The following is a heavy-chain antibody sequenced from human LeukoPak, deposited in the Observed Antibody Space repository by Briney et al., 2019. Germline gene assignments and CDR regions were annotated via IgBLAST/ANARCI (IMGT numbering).Heavy chain of an antibody. V-gene: IGHV4-59*01. CDR2: IYYSGST. Sequence: SETLSLTCTVSGGSISSYYWSWMRQPPGKGLEWSAYIYYSGSTNYNPSLKSRVAISVDTSKNQFSLKLSSVTAADTAVYYCARDRGWMGYGDYYFDYWGQGTLVTDSS. D-gene: IGHD4-17*01. CDR1: GGSISSYY. J-gene: IGHJ4*02. CDR3: ARDRGWMGYGDYYFDY.